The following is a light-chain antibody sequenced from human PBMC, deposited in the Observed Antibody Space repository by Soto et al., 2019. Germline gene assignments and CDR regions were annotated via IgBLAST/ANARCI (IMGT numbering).Light chain of an antibody. CDR3: SSYTAFTTYV. CDR1: SSDVGGYNY. CDR2: DVG. V-gene: IGLV2-14*03. Sequence: QSVLTQPASVSGSPGQSITISCTGTSSDVGGYNYVSWYQQYPGKAPKLLIYDVGARPSGISDRFSGSKSGNTASLTISGLQAEDEADYYCSSYTAFTTYVFGSGTKVTVL. J-gene: IGLJ1*01.